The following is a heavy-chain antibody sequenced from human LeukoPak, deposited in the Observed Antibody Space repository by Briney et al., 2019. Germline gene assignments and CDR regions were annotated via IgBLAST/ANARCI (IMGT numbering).Heavy chain of an antibody. J-gene: IGHJ4*02. CDR2: ISSSSSYI. CDR1: GFTFSSYS. D-gene: IGHD4-23*01. CDR3: ARDTVGGTAFDY. V-gene: IGHV3-21*01. Sequence: GGSLRLSCAASGFTFSSYSMNWVRQAPGKGLEWVSSISSSSSYIYYADSVKGRFTISRDNAKNSLYLRMNSLRAEDTAVYYCARDTVGGTAFDYWGQGTLVTVSS.